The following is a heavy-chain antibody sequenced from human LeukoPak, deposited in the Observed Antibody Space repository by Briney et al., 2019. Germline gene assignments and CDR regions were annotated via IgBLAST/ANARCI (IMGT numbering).Heavy chain of an antibody. Sequence: ASVKVSCKASGYTFTGYYMHWVRQAPGQGLEWIGWINPNSGGTNYAQKFQGRVTMTRDTSISTAYMELSRLRSDDTAVYYCARTNRIAVAGIHWFDPWGQGTLVTVSS. J-gene: IGHJ5*02. CDR2: INPNSGGT. D-gene: IGHD6-19*01. V-gene: IGHV1-2*02. CDR1: GYTFTGYY. CDR3: ARTNRIAVAGIHWFDP.